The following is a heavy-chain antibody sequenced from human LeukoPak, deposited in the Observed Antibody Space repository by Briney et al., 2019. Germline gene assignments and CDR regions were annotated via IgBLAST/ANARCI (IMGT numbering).Heavy chain of an antibody. V-gene: IGHV4-61*01. CDR3: ARGLSGSYYGYFDY. CDR2: IFYSGST. J-gene: IGHJ4*02. Sequence: PSETLSLTCTVSGGSVSTGSYYWTWIRQPPGKGLEWIGYIFYSGSTNYNPSLKSRVTISVDTSKKHFSLKLSSVTAADTAVYYCARGLSGSYYGYFDYWGQGTLVTVSS. D-gene: IGHD1-26*01. CDR1: GGSVSTGSYY.